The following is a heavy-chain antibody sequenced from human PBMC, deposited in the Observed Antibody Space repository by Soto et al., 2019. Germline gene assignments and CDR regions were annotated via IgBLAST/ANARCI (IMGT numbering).Heavy chain of an antibody. CDR2: IIPIFGTA. V-gene: IGHV1-69*01. Sequence: QVQLVQSGAEVKKPGSSVKVSCKASGGTFSSYAISWVRQAPGQGLEWMGGIIPIFGTANYAQKFQGRDTITTDESTSTAYMELSSLRSKDTAVYYCARGPYRYCTNGVCYFDYWGQGTLVTVSS. J-gene: IGHJ4*02. CDR3: ARGPYRYCTNGVCYFDY. D-gene: IGHD2-8*01. CDR1: GGTFSSYA.